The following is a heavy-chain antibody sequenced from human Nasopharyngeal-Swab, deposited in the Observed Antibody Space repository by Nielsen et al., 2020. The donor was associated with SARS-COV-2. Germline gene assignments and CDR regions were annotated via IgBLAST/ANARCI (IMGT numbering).Heavy chain of an antibody. Sequence: PGKGLEWIGSIYYSGSTYYNPSLKSRVTISVDTSKNQFSLKLSSVTAADTAVYYCARHVSSSWYAAVAGIRAFDYWGQGTLVTVSS. CDR3: ARHVSSSWYAAVAGIRAFDY. CDR2: IYYSGST. J-gene: IGHJ4*02. D-gene: IGHD6-13*01. V-gene: IGHV4-39*01.